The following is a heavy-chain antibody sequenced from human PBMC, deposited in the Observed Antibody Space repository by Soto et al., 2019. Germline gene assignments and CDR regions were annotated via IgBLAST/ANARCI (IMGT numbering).Heavy chain of an antibody. J-gene: IGHJ1*01. CDR3: ARWGTAGGLDV. V-gene: IGHV3-30*19. CDR1: GFTFRSYV. D-gene: IGHD3-16*01. Sequence: QVQLVESGGGVVQPGTSLRVSCVGSGFTFRSYVIHWVRQAPGKGLEWVALTSSDGSNKYYDGSVRGQFTFSRDNSRNTVDLPMDSLRLEDTGLYYCARWGTAGGLDVWGQGTLVSVSS. CDR2: TSSDGSNK.